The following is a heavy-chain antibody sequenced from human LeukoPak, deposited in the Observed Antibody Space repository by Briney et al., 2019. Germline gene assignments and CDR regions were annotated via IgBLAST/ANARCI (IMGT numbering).Heavy chain of an antibody. CDR3: AKENTRDGYRHFHY. J-gene: IGHJ4*02. Sequence: GGSLRLSCTASGFPFISYGMQWVRQAPGKGLEWVACIRYDENTKYYADSVKGRFTVSRDNSENTLFLQMNSLRTEDTAVYYCAKENTRDGYRHFHYWGQGSLLTVSS. CDR2: IRYDENTK. D-gene: IGHD5-24*01. CDR1: GFPFISYG. V-gene: IGHV3-30*02.